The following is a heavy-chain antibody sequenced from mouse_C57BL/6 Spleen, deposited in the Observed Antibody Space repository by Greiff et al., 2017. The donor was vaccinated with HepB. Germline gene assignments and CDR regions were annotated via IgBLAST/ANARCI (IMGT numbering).Heavy chain of an antibody. J-gene: IGHJ2*01. CDR2: IYPGDGDT. V-gene: IGHV1-82*01. CDR3: ARDRYDGLYYFDY. D-gene: IGHD2-3*01. Sequence: QVQLQQSGPELVKPGASVKISCKASGYAFSSSWMNWVKQRPGKGLEWIGRIYPGDGDTNYNGKFKGKATLTADKSSSTAYMQLSSLTSEDSAVYFCARDRYDGLYYFDYWGQGTTLTVSS. CDR1: GYAFSSSW.